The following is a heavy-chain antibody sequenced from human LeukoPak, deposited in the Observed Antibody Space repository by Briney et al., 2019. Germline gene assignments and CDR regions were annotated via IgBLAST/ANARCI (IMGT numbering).Heavy chain of an antibody. CDR3: ARVRGYYDSSGYRFDY. V-gene: IGHV4-34*01. Sequence: SETLSLTCAVYGGPFSGYYWSWIRQPPGKGLEWIGEINHSGSTNYNPSLKSRVTISVDTSKNQFSLKLSSVTAADTAVYYCARVRGYYDSSGYRFDYWGQGTLVTVSS. CDR2: INHSGST. J-gene: IGHJ4*02. CDR1: GGPFSGYY. D-gene: IGHD3-22*01.